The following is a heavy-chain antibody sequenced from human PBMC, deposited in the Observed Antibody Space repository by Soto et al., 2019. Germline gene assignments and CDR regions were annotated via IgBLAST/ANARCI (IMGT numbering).Heavy chain of an antibody. Sequence: QVQLVQSGAEVKKPGASVKVSCKASGYTFTSYGISWVRQAPGQGLEWMGWISAYNGNTNYAQKLQGRVTMTTDTSTSTAYMELRSLRSDDTAVYYCAREEVYVDIVATINWFDPWGQGTLVTVSS. CDR3: AREEVYVDIVATINWFDP. CDR1: GYTFTSYG. V-gene: IGHV1-18*01. J-gene: IGHJ5*02. D-gene: IGHD5-12*01. CDR2: ISAYNGNT.